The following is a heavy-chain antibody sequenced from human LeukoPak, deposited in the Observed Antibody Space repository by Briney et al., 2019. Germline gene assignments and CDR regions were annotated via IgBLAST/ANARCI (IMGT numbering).Heavy chain of an antibody. V-gene: IGHV3-30*02. CDR1: GFTFSSYG. CDR2: IRYDGSNK. Sequence: TGGSLRLSCAASGFTFSSYGMHWARQAPGKGLEWVAFIRYDGSNKYYADSVKGRFTISRDNSKNTLYLQMNSLRAEDTAVYYCAKSSGWYEYYFDYWGQGTLVTVSS. D-gene: IGHD6-19*01. CDR3: AKSSGWYEYYFDY. J-gene: IGHJ4*02.